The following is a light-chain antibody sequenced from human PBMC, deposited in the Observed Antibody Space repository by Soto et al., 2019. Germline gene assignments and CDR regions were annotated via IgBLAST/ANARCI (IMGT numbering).Light chain of an antibody. CDR2: GAS. Sequence: EIVLTQSPGTLSFSPGERATLSCRASQSVTSSYLAWYQQRPGQAPRLVIYGASSRVTGILDRFSGSGSGTDFTLTISSLEPEDFAVYYCQQYGSSPYTFGQGTKLEI. J-gene: IGKJ2*01. V-gene: IGKV3-20*01. CDR1: QSVTSSY. CDR3: QQYGSSPYT.